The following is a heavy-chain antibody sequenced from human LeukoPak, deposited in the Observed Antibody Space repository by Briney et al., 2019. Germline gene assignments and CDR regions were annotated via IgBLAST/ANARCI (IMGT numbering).Heavy chain of an antibody. D-gene: IGHD6-19*01. V-gene: IGHV1-18*01. Sequence: ASVKVSCKASGYTFTSYGISWVRQAPGQGLEWMGWISAYNGNTNYAQKLQGRVTMTTDTSTSTAYMELRSLRSDDTAVYYCARERGRPSGWYNYYYYMDVWGKGTTVTISS. CDR1: GYTFTSYG. J-gene: IGHJ6*03. CDR2: ISAYNGNT. CDR3: ARERGRPSGWYNYYYYMDV.